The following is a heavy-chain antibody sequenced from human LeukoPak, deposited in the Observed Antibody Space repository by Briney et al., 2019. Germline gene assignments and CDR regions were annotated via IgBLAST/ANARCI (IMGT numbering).Heavy chain of an antibody. J-gene: IGHJ5*02. Sequence: GGSLRLSCAASGFTLSSYAMNWVRQAPGKGLEWVSTVSITGGSTYYADSVKGRFTISRDNSNNMLYLQINSLRAEDTALYYCAKGGGSWSRNWFDPWGQGTLVTVSS. V-gene: IGHV3-23*01. CDR2: VSITGGST. CDR3: AKGGGSWSRNWFDP. CDR1: GFTLSSYA. D-gene: IGHD6-13*01.